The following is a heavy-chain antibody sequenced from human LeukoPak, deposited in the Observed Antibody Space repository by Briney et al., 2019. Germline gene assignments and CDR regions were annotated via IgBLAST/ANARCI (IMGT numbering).Heavy chain of an antibody. V-gene: IGHV3-74*01. CDR2: INNDGSST. J-gene: IGHJ2*01. CDR3: ARDSSPGL. CDR1: GFTLSSYW. Sequence: GGSLRLSCAASGFTLSSYWMHWVRHAPGKGLVWVSCINNDGSSTSYADSVKGRFTISRDNAKNTLFLQMNSLRVEDTAVYYCARDSSPGLWGRGTLVTVSS.